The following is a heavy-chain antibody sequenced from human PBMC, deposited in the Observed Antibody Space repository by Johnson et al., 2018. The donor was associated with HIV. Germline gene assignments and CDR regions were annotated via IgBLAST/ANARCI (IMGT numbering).Heavy chain of an antibody. Sequence: VQLVESGGGLVQPGGSLRLSCAVSGFSIRNFWMTLVRQAPGKGLEWVANIKEDGSEKNYVDSVKGRFTISRDNAKNSLYLQMNSLRAEDTAKYYCARDELYRMYALTALDIWGQGTMVTVSS. V-gene: IGHV3-7*05. D-gene: IGHD2-15*01. CDR3: ARDELYRMYALTALDI. CDR1: GFSIRNFW. J-gene: IGHJ3*02. CDR2: IKEDGSEK.